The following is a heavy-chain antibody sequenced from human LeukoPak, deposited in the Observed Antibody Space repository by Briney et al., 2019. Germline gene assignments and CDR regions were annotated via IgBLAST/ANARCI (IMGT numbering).Heavy chain of an antibody. CDR2: IDDIGGTT. Sequence: GGSLRLSCAASGFPFGNCAMTWVRQAPGKGLEWVSIIDDIGGTTYYADSVKGRFTISRDNAKNSLHLQMNSLRAEDTAVYYCARDEVVAATLTDAFDIWGQGTMVTVSS. D-gene: IGHD2-15*01. CDR1: GFPFGNCA. CDR3: ARDEVVAATLTDAFDI. V-gene: IGHV3-48*04. J-gene: IGHJ3*02.